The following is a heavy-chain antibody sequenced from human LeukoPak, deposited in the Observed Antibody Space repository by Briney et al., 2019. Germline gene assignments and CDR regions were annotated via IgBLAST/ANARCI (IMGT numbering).Heavy chain of an antibody. J-gene: IGHJ4*02. Sequence: SETLSLTCTVSGGSISSSSYYWGWIRQPPGKGLEWIGSIYYSGSTYYNPSLKSRVTISVDTSKNQFSLELSSVTAADTAVYYCARQGRIAARHTGFDYWGQGTLVTVSS. D-gene: IGHD6-6*01. CDR2: IYYSGST. CDR3: ARQGRIAARHTGFDY. V-gene: IGHV4-39*01. CDR1: GGSISSSSYY.